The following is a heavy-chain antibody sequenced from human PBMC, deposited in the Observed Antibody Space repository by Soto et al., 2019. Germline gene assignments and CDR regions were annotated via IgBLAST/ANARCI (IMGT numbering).Heavy chain of an antibody. D-gene: IGHD3-22*01. CDR2: IYTSGST. CDR3: ARSVEFGYDSSGWAY. J-gene: IGHJ4*02. Sequence: SETLSLTCSVSGGSISSFTYYWSWIRQPAGKGLEWIGRIYTSGSTNYNPSLKSRVTMSVDTSKNQFSLKLSSVTAADTAVYYCARSVEFGYDSSGWAYWGQGTLVTVSS. CDR1: GGSISSFTYY. V-gene: IGHV4-61*02.